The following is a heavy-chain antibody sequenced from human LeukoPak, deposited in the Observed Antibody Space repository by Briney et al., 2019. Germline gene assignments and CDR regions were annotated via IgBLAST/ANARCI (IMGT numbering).Heavy chain of an antibody. CDR3: TTRFTILGLVTADS. Sequence: GRPLTLSCAASGLPLSGFAMHWLRQTSGKGLECVGRIRSVAHCYATAYAASVNGRFTISRDDSKNTAYLQMHSLKTEDTAVYYCTTRFTILGLVTADSWGQGTLVTVSS. D-gene: IGHD3-3*01. CDR1: GLPLSGFA. V-gene: IGHV3-73*01. J-gene: IGHJ4*02. CDR2: IRSVAHCYAT.